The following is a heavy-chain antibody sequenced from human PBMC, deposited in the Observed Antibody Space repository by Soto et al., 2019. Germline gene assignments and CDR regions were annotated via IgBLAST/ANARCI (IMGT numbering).Heavy chain of an antibody. CDR2: IYYSGST. D-gene: IGHD3-22*01. V-gene: IGHV4-31*03. Sequence: SETLSLTCTVSGGSISSGGYYWSWIRQHPGKGLEWIGYIYYSGSTYYNPSLKSRVTISVDTSKNQFSLKLSSVTAADTGVYYCARGGRYYYDSSGYRWGQGTLVTVSS. CDR1: GGSISSGGYY. J-gene: IGHJ4*02. CDR3: ARGGRYYYDSSGYR.